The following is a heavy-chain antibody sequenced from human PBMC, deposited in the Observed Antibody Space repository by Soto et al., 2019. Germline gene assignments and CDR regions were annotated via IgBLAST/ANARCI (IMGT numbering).Heavy chain of an antibody. V-gene: IGHV4-34*01. D-gene: IGHD6-6*01. CDR3: GGAAARPNNY. CDR1: GASFTGHD. CDR2: MNHLGSS. J-gene: IGHJ4*02. Sequence: QVQLQQWGPGLLKPSPTLSLTCTVPGASFTGHDWSWVRQSPGKGLEWIGEMNHLGSSNYNPSLKSRGSISVDTSKKQFSLRLRSVTAVDTAVYFCGGAAARPNNYWGQGTLVSVSS.